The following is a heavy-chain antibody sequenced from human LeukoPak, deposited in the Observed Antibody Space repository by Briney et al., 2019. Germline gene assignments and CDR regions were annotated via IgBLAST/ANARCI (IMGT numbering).Heavy chain of an antibody. Sequence: GGSLRLSCAASGFTFSIYAMAWVRQAPGKGLEWASGVSGSGGSTYYADSVKGRFTISRDNSKNTLYLQMNGLRAEDTAVYYCAKEEGIQLWLYDSWGQGTLVTASS. V-gene: IGHV3-23*01. CDR1: GFTFSIYA. D-gene: IGHD5-18*01. CDR3: AKEEGIQLWLYDS. J-gene: IGHJ4*02. CDR2: VSGSGGST.